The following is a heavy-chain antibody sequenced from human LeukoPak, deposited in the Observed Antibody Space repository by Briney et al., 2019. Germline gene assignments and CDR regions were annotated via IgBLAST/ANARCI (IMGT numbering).Heavy chain of an antibody. CDR3: AREVWLGHYSSDVDY. D-gene: IGHD6-19*01. CDR2: IYYSGST. J-gene: IGHJ4*02. V-gene: IGHV4-39*07. CDR1: GGSISSSSYY. Sequence: KTSETLSLTCTVSGGSISSSSYYWGWIRQPPGKGLEWIGSIYYSGSTYYNPSLKSRVTISVDTSKNQFSLKLSSVTAADTAVYYCAREVWLGHYSSDVDYWGQGTLVTVSS.